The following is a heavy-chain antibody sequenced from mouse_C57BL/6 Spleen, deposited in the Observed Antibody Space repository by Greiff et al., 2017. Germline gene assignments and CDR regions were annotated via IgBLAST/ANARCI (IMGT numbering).Heavy chain of an antibody. J-gene: IGHJ2*01. Sequence: QVQLQQSGPELVKPGASVKISCKASGYAFSSSWMNWVKQRPGKGLEWIGRIYPGDGDTNYKGKFKGKATLTADKSSSTAYMQLSSLTSEDSAVYFCARWIYYYGSSAGDFDDWGQGTTLTVSS. CDR1: GYAFSSSW. CDR2: IYPGDGDT. CDR3: ARWIYYYGSSAGDFDD. D-gene: IGHD1-1*01. V-gene: IGHV1-82*01.